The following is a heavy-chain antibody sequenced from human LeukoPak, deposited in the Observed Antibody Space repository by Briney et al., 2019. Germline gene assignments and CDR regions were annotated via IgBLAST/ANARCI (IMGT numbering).Heavy chain of an antibody. D-gene: IGHD1-1*01. CDR2: MNGDGSTI. V-gene: IGHV3-74*01. CDR3: ARAGNYYFEY. CDR1: GFTFSTSW. J-gene: IGHJ4*02. Sequence: GGSLRLSCAASGFTFSTSWVLWVRQAPGKGLVWVSRMNGDGSTINYADSVKGRFTISRDNAKNTLYLQMNSLRADDTAVYYCARAGNYYFEYWGQGTLVTVSS.